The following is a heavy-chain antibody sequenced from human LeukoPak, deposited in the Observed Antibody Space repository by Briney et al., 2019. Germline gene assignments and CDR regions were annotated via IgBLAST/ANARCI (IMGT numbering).Heavy chain of an antibody. CDR3: ARGGWSYGN. CDR1: GGSITNYY. V-gene: IGHV4-59*01. CDR2: IYYSGST. J-gene: IGHJ4*02. Sequence: SETLSLTCTVSGGSITNYYWSWIRQPPGKGLEWIGYIYYSGSTNYNPSVKSRVTISVDTSKNQFSLELTSVTAADTAVYFCARGGWSYGNWGQGALVTVSS. D-gene: IGHD3-10*01.